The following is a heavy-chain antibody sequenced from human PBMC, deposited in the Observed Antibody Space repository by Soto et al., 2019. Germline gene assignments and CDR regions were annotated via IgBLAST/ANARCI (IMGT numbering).Heavy chain of an antibody. V-gene: IGHV3-23*01. CDR1: AFTFSDYA. CDR3: AKGPTATTTRADY. D-gene: IGHD1-1*01. CDR2: ITAGGNT. Sequence: GGSLRLSCAASAFTFSDYAMNWVRQAPGKGLEWVSQITAGGNTYYADSVKGRFTISRDNSKNTLYLQMNSLRAEDTAVYYCAKGPTATTTRADYWGQGILVTVSS. J-gene: IGHJ4*02.